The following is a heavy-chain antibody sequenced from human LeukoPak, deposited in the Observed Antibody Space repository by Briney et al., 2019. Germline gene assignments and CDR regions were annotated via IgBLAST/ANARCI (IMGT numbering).Heavy chain of an antibody. Sequence: PGGSLRLSCAASGFRVSIKYMSWVRQAPGKGLEWVSVIYSGGDTYYADSVKGRFTSSSDNSKNTLYLQMSSLRAEDTAVYYCAAAEGNYYFDYWGQGTLVTVSS. V-gene: IGHV3-53*01. J-gene: IGHJ4*02. CDR3: AAAEGNYYFDY. CDR1: GFRVSIKY. CDR2: IYSGGDT. D-gene: IGHD1-7*01.